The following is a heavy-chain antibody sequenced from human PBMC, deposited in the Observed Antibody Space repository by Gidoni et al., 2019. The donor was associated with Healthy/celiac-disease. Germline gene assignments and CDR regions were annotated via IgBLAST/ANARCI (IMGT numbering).Heavy chain of an antibody. CDR2: MYYSGST. V-gene: IGHV4-39*01. Sequence: QLQLQESGPGLVKPSATLSLTCTVSGGSISSSSYNRGWIRQPPGKGLEWIGTMYYSGSTYYNPSLKSRGTISVDTSKNQFSLKLSSVTAADTAVYYCASSSLLWFGEFSPGFDYWGQGTLVTVSS. J-gene: IGHJ4*02. CDR1: GGSISSSSYN. CDR3: ASSSLLWFGEFSPGFDY. D-gene: IGHD3-10*01.